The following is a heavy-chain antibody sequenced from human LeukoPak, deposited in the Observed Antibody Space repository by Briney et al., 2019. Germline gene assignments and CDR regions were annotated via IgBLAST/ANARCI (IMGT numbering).Heavy chain of an antibody. CDR3: ARDGGGIAAAGTVEHWFDP. D-gene: IGHD6-13*01. CDR2: IYYSGST. V-gene: IGHV4-39*07. CDR1: GGSISSSSYY. Sequence: SSETLSLTCTVSGGSISSSSYYWGWIRQPPGKGLEWIGSIYYSGSTYYNPSLKSRVTISVDTSKNQFSLKLSSVTAADTAVYYCARDGGGIAAAGTVEHWFDPWGQGTLVTVSS. J-gene: IGHJ5*02.